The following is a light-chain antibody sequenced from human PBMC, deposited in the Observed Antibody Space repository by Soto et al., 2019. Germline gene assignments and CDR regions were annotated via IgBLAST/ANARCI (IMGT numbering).Light chain of an antibody. V-gene: IGKV1-5*01. CDR2: DVS. J-gene: IGKJ1*01. CDR3: QQYNSYWT. CDR1: QSISTW. Sequence: DIHMTQSPSTLSASVGDRVTITCRASQSISTWLAWYQLKPGKAPKLLIYDVSLLQSGVPSRFSGSGSGTEFILTISSLQPDDSATYYCQQYNSYWTFGPGTKVDIK.